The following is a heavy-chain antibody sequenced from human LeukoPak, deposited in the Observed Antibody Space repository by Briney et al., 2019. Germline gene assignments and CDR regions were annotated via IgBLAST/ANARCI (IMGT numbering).Heavy chain of an antibody. Sequence: PSETLSLTCTVSGGSISSYYWSWIRQPPGKGLEWIGYIYYSGSTNYNPSLKSRVTISVDTSKNQFSPKLSSVTAADTAVYYCAKILVVAAAAWFDPWGQGTLVTVSS. J-gene: IGHJ5*02. D-gene: IGHD6-13*01. CDR3: AKILVVAAAAWFDP. V-gene: IGHV4-59*01. CDR1: GGSISSYY. CDR2: IYYSGST.